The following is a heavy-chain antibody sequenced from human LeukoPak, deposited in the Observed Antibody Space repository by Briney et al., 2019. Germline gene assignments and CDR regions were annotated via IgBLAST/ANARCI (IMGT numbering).Heavy chain of an antibody. D-gene: IGHD6-19*01. CDR3: ARDAGYSSGWYVGTEGNNWFDP. CDR1: GCTFTGYY. CDR2: INPNSGGT. Sequence: ASVKVSCKASGCTFTGYYMHWVRQAPGQGLEWMGWINPNSGGTNYAQKFQGWVTMTRDTSISTAYMELSRLRSDDTAVYYCARDAGYSSGWYVGTEGNNWFDPWGQGTLGTVSS. J-gene: IGHJ5*02. V-gene: IGHV1-2*04.